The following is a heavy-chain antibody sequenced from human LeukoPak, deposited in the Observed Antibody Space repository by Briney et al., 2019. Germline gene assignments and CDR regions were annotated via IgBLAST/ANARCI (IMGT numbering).Heavy chain of an antibody. J-gene: IGHJ4*02. V-gene: IGHV4-4*02. CDR2: INHSGST. CDR1: GGSISSSNW. Sequence: KPSETLSLTCAVSGGSISSSNWWSWVRQPPGKGLEWIGEINHSGSTNYNPSLKSRVTISVDTSKNQFSLKLSSVTAADTAVYYCARRQLLSPITMVRGAFLNWGQGTLVTVSS. D-gene: IGHD3-10*01. CDR3: ARRQLLSPITMVRGAFLN.